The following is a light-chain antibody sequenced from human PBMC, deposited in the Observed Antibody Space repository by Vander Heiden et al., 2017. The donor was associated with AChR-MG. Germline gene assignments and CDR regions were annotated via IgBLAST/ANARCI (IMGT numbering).Light chain of an antibody. Sequence: QSVLTQPPSASGTPGQKVTISCSGSSSNIGSNTVNWYQQLPGTAPKLLIFSNNQRPSGVPDRFSGSKSGTSASLAISGLQSEDEADYYCAAWDDSLIGRDVVFGGGTKLTVL. J-gene: IGLJ2*01. V-gene: IGLV1-44*01. CDR1: SSNIGSNT. CDR2: SNN. CDR3: AAWDDSLIGRDVV.